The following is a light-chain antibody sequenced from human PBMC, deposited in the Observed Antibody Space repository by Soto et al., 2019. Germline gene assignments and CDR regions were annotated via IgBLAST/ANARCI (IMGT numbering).Light chain of an antibody. J-gene: IGLJ1*01. CDR3: SSYTDTSTLV. CDR1: SSDVGSYKY. Sequence: QSALTQPASVSGSPGQSITISCTGTSSDVGSYKYVSWYQQHPGKAPKLIIYEVSDRPSGVSNRFSGSKSGNTASLTISGLQAEDEAGYYCSSYTDTSTLVFGSGTKLTVL. CDR2: EVS. V-gene: IGLV2-14*01.